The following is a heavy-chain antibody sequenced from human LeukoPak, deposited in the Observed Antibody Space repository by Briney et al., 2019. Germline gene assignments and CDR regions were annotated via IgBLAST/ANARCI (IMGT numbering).Heavy chain of an antibody. J-gene: IGHJ4*02. CDR1: GYTFTSYG. Sequence: GASVKVSCKASGYTFTSYGISWVRQAPGQGLEWMGGIIPIFGTANYAQKFQGRVTITADESTSTAYMELSSLRSEDTAVYYCARGYPSRKQQLGRRGYYFDYWGQGTLVTVSS. CDR3: ARGYPSRKQQLGRRGYYFDY. V-gene: IGHV1-69*13. D-gene: IGHD6-13*01. CDR2: IIPIFGTA.